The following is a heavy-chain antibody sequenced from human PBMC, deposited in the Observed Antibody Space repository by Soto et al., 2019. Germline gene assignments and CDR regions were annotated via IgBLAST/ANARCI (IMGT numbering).Heavy chain of an antibody. CDR1: GFTFSSYG. D-gene: IGHD3-22*01. J-gene: IGHJ4*02. V-gene: IGHV3-30*18. CDR3: AKDSGGYYPVDY. CDR2: ISYDGSNK. Sequence: QVQLVESGGGVVQPGRSLRLSCAASGFTFSSYGMHWVRQAPGKGLEWVAVISYDGSNKYYADSVKGRFTISRDNSKNSLHLQMNGLRAEATAVYYCAKDSGGYYPVDYWGQGTLDTVSS.